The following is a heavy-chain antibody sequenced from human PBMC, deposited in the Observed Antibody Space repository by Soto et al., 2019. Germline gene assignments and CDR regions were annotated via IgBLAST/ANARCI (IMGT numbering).Heavy chain of an antibody. D-gene: IGHD2-2*01. J-gene: IGHJ6*03. V-gene: IGHV3-21*01. CDR1: GFTFGSYS. CDR2: ISSSSSYI. CDR3: ARAVPAASSYYYYYMDV. Sequence: GGSLRLSCAASGFTFGSYSMNWVRQAPGKGLEWVSSISSSSSYIYYADSVKGRFTISRDNAKNSLYLQMNSLRAEDTAVYYCARAVPAASSYYYYYMDVWGKGTTVTVSS.